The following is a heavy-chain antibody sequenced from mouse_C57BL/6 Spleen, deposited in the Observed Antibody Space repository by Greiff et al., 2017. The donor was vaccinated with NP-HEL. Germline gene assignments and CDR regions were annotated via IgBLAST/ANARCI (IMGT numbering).Heavy chain of an antibody. Sequence: VQLQQSGAELVRPGASVKLSCKASGYTFTDYYINWVKQRPGQGLEWIARIYPGSGNTYYNEKFKGKATLTAEKSSSTAYMQLSSLTSEDSAVYFSAREGYYYGSRTPWFAYWGQGTLVTVSA. J-gene: IGHJ3*01. V-gene: IGHV1-76*01. CDR1: GYTFTDYY. D-gene: IGHD1-1*01. CDR2: IYPGSGNT. CDR3: AREGYYYGSRTPWFAY.